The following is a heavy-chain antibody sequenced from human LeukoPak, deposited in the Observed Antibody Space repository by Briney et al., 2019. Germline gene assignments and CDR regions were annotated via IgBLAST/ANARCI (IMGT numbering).Heavy chain of an antibody. CDR1: GFSLSSYS. J-gene: IGHJ6*02. CDR2: ITISSNFI. Sequence: PGGSLRLSCAASGFSLSSYSMNWVRQAPGKGLEWVSSITISSNFIYYADSVKGRFTISRDNAKSSLFLQMNSPRAEDTAVYFCARDGHGDGFLTGYSYFGMDVWGQGTTVTVSS. D-gene: IGHD3-9*01. CDR3: ARDGHGDGFLTGYSYFGMDV. V-gene: IGHV3-21*01.